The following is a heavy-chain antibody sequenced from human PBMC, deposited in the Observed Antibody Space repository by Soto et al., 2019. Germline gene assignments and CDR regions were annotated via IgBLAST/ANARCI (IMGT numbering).Heavy chain of an antibody. J-gene: IGHJ6*02. Sequence: SEALSLTCTVSGGSISSYYWSWIRQPPGKGLEWIGYIYYSGSTNYNPSLKSRVTISVDTSKNQFSLKLSSVTAADTAVYYCAAAGTIYYYGMDVWGQGTTVT. D-gene: IGHD6-13*01. CDR1: GGSISSYY. V-gene: IGHV4-59*08. CDR3: AAAGTIYYYGMDV. CDR2: IYYSGST.